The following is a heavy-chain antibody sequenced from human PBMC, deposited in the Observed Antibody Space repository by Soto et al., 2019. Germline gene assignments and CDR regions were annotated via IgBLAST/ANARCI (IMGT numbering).Heavy chain of an antibody. CDR1: GYTFTSYA. CDR3: ARGLGAVATLPT. D-gene: IGHD6-19*01. CDR2: INAGNGNT. Sequence: QVQLVQSGAEVKKPGASVKVSCKASGYTFTSYAMHWVRQAPGQRLEWMGWINAGNGNTKYSQKFQGRVTITRDTSASTAYMELSSLRSEDTAVYYCARGLGAVATLPTWGQGTLVTVSS. V-gene: IGHV1-3*01. J-gene: IGHJ5*02.